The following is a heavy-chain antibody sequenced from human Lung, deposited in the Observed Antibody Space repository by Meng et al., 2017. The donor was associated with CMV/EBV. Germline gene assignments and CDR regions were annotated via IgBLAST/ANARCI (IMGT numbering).Heavy chain of an antibody. CDR1: GFIYSDYI. V-gene: IGHV3-69-1*01. CDR2: IRSSDYI. CDR3: ARGVGCYDFWSAYSYYYGLDV. D-gene: IGHD3-3*01. J-gene: IGHJ6*02. Sequence: GESLIISCPSSGFIYSDYIMNWVRQAPGKGLEWVSSIRSSDYIYYAHPVQGRFTISRDNAKHALYLQMNSLRAEDTAVYYCARGVGCYDFWSAYSYYYGLDVWGQGTTVTVSS.